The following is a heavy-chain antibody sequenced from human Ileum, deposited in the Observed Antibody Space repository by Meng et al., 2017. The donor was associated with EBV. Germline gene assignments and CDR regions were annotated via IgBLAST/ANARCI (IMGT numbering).Heavy chain of an antibody. CDR1: GGSISRSDW. Sequence: QGRLQEPGPGRVKPSETLSLTCAVSGGSISRSDWWSWVRQPPGKGLEWIGETSHSGSTNYSPSLKSRVTISLDKSKNQLSLKLNSVTAADTAVYYCASSDYYRSDYWGQGTLVTVSS. J-gene: IGHJ4*02. V-gene: IGHV4-4*02. D-gene: IGHD3-22*01. CDR2: TSHSGST. CDR3: ASSDYYRSDY.